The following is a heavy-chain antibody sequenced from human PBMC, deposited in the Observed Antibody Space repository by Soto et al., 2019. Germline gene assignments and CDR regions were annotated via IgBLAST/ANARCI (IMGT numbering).Heavy chain of an antibody. V-gene: IGHV4-39*01. CDR1: GGSISSSSYY. CDR3: ASPKRAFYNWFDP. J-gene: IGHJ5*02. CDR2: IYYSGST. D-gene: IGHD3-3*02. Sequence: LSLTCTVSGGSISSSSYYWGWIRQPPGKGLEWIGSIYYSGSTYYNPSLKSRVTISVDTSKNQFSLKLSSVTAADTAVYYCASPKRAFYNWFDPWGQGTLVTGSS.